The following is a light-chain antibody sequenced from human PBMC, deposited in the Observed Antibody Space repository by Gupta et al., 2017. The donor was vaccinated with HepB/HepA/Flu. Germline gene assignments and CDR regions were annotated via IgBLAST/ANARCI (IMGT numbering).Light chain of an antibody. J-gene: IGKJ1*01. CDR3: QQSYSTPRT. CDR1: QSISSY. CDR2: AAS. V-gene: IGKV1-39*01. Sequence: DIQMTQSPSSLSASVGDRVTITCRASQSISSYLNWYQQKPGKAPKLLIYAASSLHSGVPSRFSGSGSGTDFTLTSSILQPEDFATYYCQQSYSTPRTFGQGTKVEIK.